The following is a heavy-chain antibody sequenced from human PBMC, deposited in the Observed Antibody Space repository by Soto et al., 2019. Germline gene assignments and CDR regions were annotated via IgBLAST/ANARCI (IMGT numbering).Heavy chain of an antibody. Sequence: ASVKVSCKASGYTFTSSAIHWVRQAPGQGLEWMGWINAGNGNIKHSQKFQHRVTITRDTSASTAYMELSSLRLEDTAVYYCARHPLYDSSGNLDYWGQGTPVTVSS. CDR1: GYTFTSSA. CDR3: ARHPLYDSSGNLDY. D-gene: IGHD3-22*01. CDR2: INAGNGNI. J-gene: IGHJ4*02. V-gene: IGHV1-3*01.